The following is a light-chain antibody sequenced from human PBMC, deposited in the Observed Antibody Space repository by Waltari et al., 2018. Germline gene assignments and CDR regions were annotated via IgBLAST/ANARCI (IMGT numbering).Light chain of an antibody. V-gene: IGLV2-8*01. CDR2: DVT. J-gene: IGLJ3*02. Sequence: QSALTQPPSASGSPGQSVTISCTGTSSAIGTYNYVSWYQQRPGEVPKLLIYDVTKRPSGVPDRFSGSKSGNTASLTVSGLQVEDEGHYYCTSYAGSSDFVMFGGGTKLTVL. CDR1: SSAIGTYNY. CDR3: TSYAGSSDFVM.